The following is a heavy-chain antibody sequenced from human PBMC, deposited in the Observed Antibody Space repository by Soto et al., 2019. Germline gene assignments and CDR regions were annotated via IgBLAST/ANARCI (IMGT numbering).Heavy chain of an antibody. V-gene: IGHV4-39*01. CDR3: ARQGYYYGSGTTRIMADFDY. J-gene: IGHJ4*02. D-gene: IGHD3-10*01. CDR2: IYYSGNT. CDR1: GGSISTSSYY. Sequence: SETLSLTCTVSGGSISTSSYYWGWIRQPPGKGLEWIGSIYYSGNTYYTPSLMSRVTISVDTSNNQFSLRLSSVTAADTAVYYYARQGYYYGSGTTRIMADFDYWGQGTLVTVSS.